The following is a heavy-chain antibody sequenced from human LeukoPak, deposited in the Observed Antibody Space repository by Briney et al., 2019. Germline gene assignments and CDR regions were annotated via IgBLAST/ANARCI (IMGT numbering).Heavy chain of an antibody. V-gene: IGHV3-23*01. J-gene: IGHJ4*02. Sequence: GGSLRLSCAASGFTFSSYAMSWVRQAPGKGLEWVSLISGSGSSTYYADSAKGRFTISRDNSKNTLYLQMNSLRAEDTAVYYCARDQTAVTGVWGTIDYWGQGTLVTVSS. CDR3: ARDQTAVTGVWGTIDY. D-gene: IGHD2-8*02. CDR1: GFTFSSYA. CDR2: ISGSGSST.